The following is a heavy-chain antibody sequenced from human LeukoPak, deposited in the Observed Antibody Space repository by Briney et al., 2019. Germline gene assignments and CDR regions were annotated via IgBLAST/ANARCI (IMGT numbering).Heavy chain of an antibody. CDR3: AKPGIAAAAHQFDP. CDR2: INHSGST. V-gene: IGHV4-34*01. CDR1: GGSFSGYY. J-gene: IGHJ5*02. D-gene: IGHD6-13*01. Sequence: KPSETLSLTCAVYGGSFSGYYWSWIRQPPGKGLEWIGEINHSGSTNYNPSLKSRVTISVDTSKNQFSQKLSSVTAADTAVYYCAKPGIAAAAHQFDPWGQGTLVTVSS.